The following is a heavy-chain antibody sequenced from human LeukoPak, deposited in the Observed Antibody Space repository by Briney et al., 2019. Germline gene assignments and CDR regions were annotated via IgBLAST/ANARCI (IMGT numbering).Heavy chain of an antibody. V-gene: IGHV3-30-3*01. CDR3: ARADYGDQGTDY. D-gene: IGHD4-17*01. J-gene: IGHJ4*02. CDR1: GFTFSSYA. CDR2: ISYDGSNK. Sequence: GRSLRLSCAASGFTFSSYAMHWVRQAPGKGLEWVAVISYDGSNKYYADSVKGRFTISRDNSKNTLYLQMNSLRAEDTAVYYCARADYGDQGTDYWGQGTLVTVSS.